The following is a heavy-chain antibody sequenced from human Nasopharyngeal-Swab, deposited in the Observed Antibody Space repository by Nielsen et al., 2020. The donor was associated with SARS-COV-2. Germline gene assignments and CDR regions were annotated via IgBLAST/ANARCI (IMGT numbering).Heavy chain of an antibody. CDR1: GFTFSSYA. J-gene: IGHJ6*02. CDR2: ISGSGGST. V-gene: IGHV3-23*01. CDR3: ARDLGLDYYYYGMDV. Sequence: GESLKISCAASGFTFSSYAMSWVRQAPGKGLEWVSAISGSGGSTYYADSVKGRFTISRDNSKNTLYLQMNSLRAEDTAVYYCARDLGLDYYYYGMDVWGQGTTVTVSS.